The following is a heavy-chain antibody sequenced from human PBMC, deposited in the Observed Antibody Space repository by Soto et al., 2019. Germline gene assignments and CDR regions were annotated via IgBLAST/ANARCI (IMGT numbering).Heavy chain of an antibody. CDR3: AKDGGRYNYGYVMLDKYYYGMDV. Sequence: QVQLVESGGGVVQPGRSLRLSCAASGFTFSTYAMHWVRQAPGKGLEWVAVISYDGTNKYYEDSVRGRFTISRDNSKNTPFLQMNSLRAEDTAVYYCAKDGGRYNYGYVMLDKYYYGMDVWGQGTTVTVSS. J-gene: IGHJ6*02. CDR2: ISYDGTNK. D-gene: IGHD5-18*01. V-gene: IGHV3-30-3*01. CDR1: GFTFSTYA.